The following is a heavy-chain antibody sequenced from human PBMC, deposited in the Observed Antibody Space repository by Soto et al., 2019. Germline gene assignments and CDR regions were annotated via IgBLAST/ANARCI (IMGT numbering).Heavy chain of an antibody. CDR3: ARLCSSTSCYTYYYGMEV. V-gene: IGHV5-10-1*01. Sequence: PGESLKISCKGSGYSFTSYWISWVRQMPGKGLEWMGRIDPSDSYTNYSPSFQCHVTTSPDKPIRTAYLPWISLNASDTAMYYCARLCSSTSCYTYYYGMEVGGKGTTVTVSS. D-gene: IGHD2-2*02. CDR2: IDPSDSYT. CDR1: GYSFTSYW. J-gene: IGHJ6*04.